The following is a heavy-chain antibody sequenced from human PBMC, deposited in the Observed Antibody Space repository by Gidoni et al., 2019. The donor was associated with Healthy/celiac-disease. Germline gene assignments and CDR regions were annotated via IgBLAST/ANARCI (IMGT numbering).Heavy chain of an antibody. J-gene: IGHJ4*02. Sequence: QVQLVESGGGVVQPGRSLRRSCAASGFTFSSYAMHWVRQAPGKGLEWVAVISYDGSNKYYADSVKGRFTISRDNSKNTLYLQMNSLRAEDTAVYYCARGAYSSGWYDYWGQGTLVTVSS. CDR2: ISYDGSNK. CDR3: ARGAYSSGWYDY. D-gene: IGHD6-19*01. V-gene: IGHV3-30*04. CDR1: GFTFSSYA.